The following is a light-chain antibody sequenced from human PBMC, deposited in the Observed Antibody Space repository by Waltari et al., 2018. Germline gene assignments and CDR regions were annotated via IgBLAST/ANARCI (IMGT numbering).Light chain of an antibody. CDR1: QDINNQ. CDR3: QQYHSHPLT. J-gene: IGKJ4*01. CDR2: ASY. Sequence: DIQMTQSPSSLSASGGDRVIITCRASQDINNQLAWFQQKPGQAPKSLIFASYRLQSGVASKFRGAASETTFTLTIDSLEPEDFATYYCQQYHSHPLTFGGGTTVDTK. V-gene: IGKV1-16*02.